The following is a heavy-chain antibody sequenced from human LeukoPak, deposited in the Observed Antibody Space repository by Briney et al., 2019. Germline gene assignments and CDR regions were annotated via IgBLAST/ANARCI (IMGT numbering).Heavy chain of an antibody. CDR3: ASRIAAAGADAFDT. Sequence: SETLSLTCTVSGGSISSYYWSWIRQPPGKGLEWIGYIYYSGSTNYNPSLKSRVTISVDTSKNQFSLKLSSVTAADTAVYYCASRIAAAGADAFDTWGQGTMVTVSS. CDR2: IYYSGST. V-gene: IGHV4-59*01. J-gene: IGHJ3*02. CDR1: GGSISSYY. D-gene: IGHD6-13*01.